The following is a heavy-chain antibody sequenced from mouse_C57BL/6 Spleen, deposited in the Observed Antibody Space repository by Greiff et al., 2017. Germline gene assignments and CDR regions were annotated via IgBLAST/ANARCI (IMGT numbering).Heavy chain of an antibody. CDR1: GFSLTSYG. Sequence: VQLQQSGPGLVQPSQSLSITCTVSGFSLTSYGVHWVRQSPGKGLEWLGVIWSGGSTDYNAAFISRLSISKDNSKSQVFFKMNSLQADDTAIYYCASPDYGFAYWGQGTLVTVSA. J-gene: IGHJ3*01. CDR2: IWSGGST. V-gene: IGHV2-2*01. CDR3: ASPDYGFAY. D-gene: IGHD2-4*01.